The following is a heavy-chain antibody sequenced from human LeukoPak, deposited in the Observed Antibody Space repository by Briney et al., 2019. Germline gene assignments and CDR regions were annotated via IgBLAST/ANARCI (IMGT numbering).Heavy chain of an antibody. CDR1: GFIFSNYW. V-gene: IGHV4-59*01. CDR3: ARVSWFPGSSYYYMDV. CDR2: IYYSGST. J-gene: IGHJ6*03. Sequence: GSLRLSCAASGFIFSNYWMSWIRQPPGKGLEWIGYIYYSGSTNYNPSLKSRVTISVDTSKTQFSLKLSSVTAADTAVYYCARVSWFPGSSYYYMDVWDKGTTVTVSS. D-gene: IGHD3-9*01.